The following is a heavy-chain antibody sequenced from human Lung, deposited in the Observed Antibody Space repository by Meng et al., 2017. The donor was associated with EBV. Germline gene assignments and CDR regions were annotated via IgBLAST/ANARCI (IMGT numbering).Heavy chain of an antibody. Sequence: QVRLQGSGSGLVNPSQTLSLTCAVSSGSISSDTSSWNWIRQRPGKGLEWIGFVYRSGSTYYNPSLKSRVIISVDRSNNQFSLELNSVSAADTAVYYCARAKWGHSYGSEALYFDHWGPGTLVTVSS. CDR2: VYRSGST. J-gene: IGHJ4*02. V-gene: IGHV4-30-2*01. D-gene: IGHD5-18*01. CDR3: ARAKWGHSYGSEALYFDH. CDR1: SGSISSDTSS.